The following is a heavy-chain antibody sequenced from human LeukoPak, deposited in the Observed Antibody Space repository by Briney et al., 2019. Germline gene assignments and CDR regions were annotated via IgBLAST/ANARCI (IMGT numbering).Heavy chain of an antibody. D-gene: IGHD6-13*01. CDR3: ALVKEYGRSWYLDH. Sequence: GGSLRLSCAASRFTFSSYGMDWVRQAPGKGLEWVSAISGSGGSTYYADSVKGRFTISRDNSKNTLYLQMNSLRAEDTAVYYCALVKEYGRSWYLDHWGQGSLVTVSS. V-gene: IGHV3-23*01. CDR2: ISGSGGST. J-gene: IGHJ1*01. CDR1: RFTFSSYG.